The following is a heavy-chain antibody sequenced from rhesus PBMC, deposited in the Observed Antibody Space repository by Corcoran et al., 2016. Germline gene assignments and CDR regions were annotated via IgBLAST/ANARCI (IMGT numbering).Heavy chain of an antibody. J-gene: IGHJ4*01. V-gene: IGHV3-13*01. D-gene: IGHD3-3*01. CDR3: TAWYYNIWTGRDY. CDR1: GFTFSHYY. Sequence: EVQLVESGGGLVQPGGSLRLSCAASGFTFSHYYMHWVRQAQGKGPEWVGLKKNKGKSIRKEEAAAVKGRFTRSRDDSKNTLYLQMSSLKTEDTDLYYCTAWYYNIWTGRDYWGQGVLVTISS. CDR2: KKNKGKSIRK.